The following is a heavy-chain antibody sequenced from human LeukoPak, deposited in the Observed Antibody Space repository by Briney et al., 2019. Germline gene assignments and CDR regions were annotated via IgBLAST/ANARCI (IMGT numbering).Heavy chain of an antibody. CDR2: SHYSGST. D-gene: IGHD3-22*01. V-gene: IGHV4-59*01. CDR3: ARSPYYYDSSGYYLPHYFDY. Sequence: SETLSLTCTVSGSTINSFYWNWIRQPPGKGLEWIGYSHYSGSTNYNPSLRSRVTISVDTSKNQFSLKLSSVTAADTAVYYCARSPYYYDSSGYYLPHYFDYWGQGTLVTVSS. J-gene: IGHJ4*02. CDR1: GSTINSFY.